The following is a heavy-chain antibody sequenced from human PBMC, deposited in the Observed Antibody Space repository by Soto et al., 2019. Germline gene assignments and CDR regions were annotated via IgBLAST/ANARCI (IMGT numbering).Heavy chain of an antibody. CDR2: INSGSTSV. D-gene: IGHD1-26*01. CDR1: GFTFNSYS. V-gene: IGHV3-48*01. J-gene: IGHJ4*02. CDR3: ASSASPDAY. Sequence: ELQLVESGGGLVQPGGSLRLSCVASGFTFNSYSMNWVRQAPGKGLEWISYINSGSTSVFYADSVKGRFTISRDNAKNSLYLQMNSLRAEDTAVYYCASSASPDAYWGQGTLVTVSS.